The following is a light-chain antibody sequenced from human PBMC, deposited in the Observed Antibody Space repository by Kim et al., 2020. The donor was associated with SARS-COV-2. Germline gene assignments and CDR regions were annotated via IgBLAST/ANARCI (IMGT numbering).Light chain of an antibody. J-gene: IGKJ2*02. V-gene: IGKV1-5*03. CDR3: QHYNHFPWT. Sequence: SASVGDRVTITCRASQNVNSWLAWYQQRPGNAPNLLIYRTSILEIGVPSRFIGSGSGTEYTLTIDGLQPDDFATYYCQHYNHFPWTFGQGTKLEI. CDR1: QNVNSW. CDR2: RTS.